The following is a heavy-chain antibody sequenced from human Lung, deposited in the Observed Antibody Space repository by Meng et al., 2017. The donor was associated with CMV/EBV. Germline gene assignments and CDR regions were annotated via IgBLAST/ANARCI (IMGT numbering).Heavy chain of an antibody. CDR3: ARVGRSGSYLPGLDY. V-gene: IGHV4-59*01. D-gene: IGHD1-26*01. CDR2: IYYSGST. J-gene: IGHJ4*02. Sequence: SETXSLXCTVSGGSISSYHWSWIRQPPGKGLEWIGYIYYSGSTNYNPSLKSRVTISVDTSKNQFSLKLSSVTAADTAVYYCARVGRSGSYLPGLDYWGQGXLVTFSS. CDR1: GGSISSYH.